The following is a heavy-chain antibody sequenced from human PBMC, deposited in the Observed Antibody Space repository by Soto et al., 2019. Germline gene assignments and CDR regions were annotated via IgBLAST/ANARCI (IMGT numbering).Heavy chain of an antibody. J-gene: IGHJ6*01. D-gene: IGHD5-18*01. Sequence: PSETLSLTCSVSGASITTSLIYWGWVRQSPGKSLEWIGSMYFSGTTYYNPSLKGRVTISGDTSKNQFSLKVTSVTAADTAIYYCVRHHDTAMAYYNYYGMDVWGQGTTVTVSS. V-gene: IGHV4-39*01. CDR3: VRHHDTAMAYYNYYGMDV. CDR2: MYFSGTT. CDR1: GASITTSLIY.